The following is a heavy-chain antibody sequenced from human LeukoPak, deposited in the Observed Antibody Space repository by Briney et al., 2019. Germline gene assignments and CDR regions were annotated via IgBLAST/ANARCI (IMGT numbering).Heavy chain of an antibody. CDR1: GGSISSYY. V-gene: IGHV4-59*08. J-gene: IGHJ4*02. CDR3: ARHEFPTGVTGYSSSWSFDY. Sequence: KPSETLSLTCTVSGGSISSYYWSWIRQPPGKGLEWIGYIYYSGSTNYNPSLKSRVTISVDTSKNQFSLKLSSVTAADTAVYYCARHEFPTGVTGYSSSWSFDYWGQGTLVTVSS. CDR2: IYYSGST. D-gene: IGHD6-13*01.